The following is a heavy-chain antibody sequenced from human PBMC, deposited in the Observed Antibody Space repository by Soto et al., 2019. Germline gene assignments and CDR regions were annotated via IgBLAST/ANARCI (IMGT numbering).Heavy chain of an antibody. CDR2: VYHSGRT. J-gene: IGHJ3*02. CDR3: SYGDACDI. D-gene: IGHD4-17*01. Sequence: QLQLQESGPGLVKPSETLSLTCTVSGGSISSRSYYWDWIRQSPGKGLEWIGSVYHSGRTYYNPSLQNRVNISVDTSKNLFALRLSSVTAADTAVYYCSYGDACDIWGQGTMVTVSS. V-gene: IGHV4-39*01. CDR1: GGSISSRSYY.